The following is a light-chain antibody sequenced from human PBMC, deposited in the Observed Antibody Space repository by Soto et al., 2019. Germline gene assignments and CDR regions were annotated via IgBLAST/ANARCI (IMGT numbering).Light chain of an antibody. J-gene: IGKJ5*01. CDR2: DAS. CDR1: QSVSRY. V-gene: IGKV3-11*01. Sequence: IVLTHSPATLSLSPGEIATLSCRASQSVSRYLAWYQQKPGQAPRLLIYDASNRATGIPARFSGSGSGTEFTLTISSLQPDDFATYYCQQYNSYPYTFGQGTRLEIK. CDR3: QQYNSYPYT.